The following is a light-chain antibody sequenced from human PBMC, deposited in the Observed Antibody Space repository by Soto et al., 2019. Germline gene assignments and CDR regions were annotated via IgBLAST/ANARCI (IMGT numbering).Light chain of an antibody. V-gene: IGKV3-20*01. CDR1: QSVSSSY. Sequence: EIVLTQSPGTLSLSPGERATLSCRASQSVSSSYLAWYQQKPGQAPRLLIYGASSRATGIPDRFSGSGSGTDFTLTISRLEPEDFAVYYCQQYGSSLLPRITFGPGTKVDIK. CDR3: QQYGSSLLPRIT. CDR2: GAS. J-gene: IGKJ3*01.